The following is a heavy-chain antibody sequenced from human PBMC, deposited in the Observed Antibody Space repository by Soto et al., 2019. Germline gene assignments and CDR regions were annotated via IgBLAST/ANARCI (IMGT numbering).Heavy chain of an antibody. CDR1: GFTFDDYA. V-gene: IGHV3-9*01. CDR2: ISWNSGSI. Sequence: EVQLVESGGGLVQPGRSLRLSCAASGFTFDDYAMHWVRQAPGKGLEWVSGISWNSGSIGYADSVKGRFTISRDNAKNALYLQMNSLRAEDTALYYCAKDKGAGYCSSTSCYSGLYYYYYYMDVWGKGTTVTVSS. J-gene: IGHJ6*03. D-gene: IGHD2-2*01. CDR3: AKDKGAGYCSSTSCYSGLYYYYYYMDV.